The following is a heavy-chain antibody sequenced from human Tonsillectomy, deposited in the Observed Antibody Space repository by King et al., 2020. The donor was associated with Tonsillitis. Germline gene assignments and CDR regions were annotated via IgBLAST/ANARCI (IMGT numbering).Heavy chain of an antibody. CDR1: GYTFTSYA. D-gene: IGHD2-2*01. J-gene: IGHJ4*02. CDR3: AREFKRDCSSTSCHFLY. V-gene: IGHV7-4-1*02. Sequence: VQLVESGSELKKPGASVKVSCTASGYTFTSYAMNWVRQAPGQGLEWMGWINTNTGNPTYAQGFTGRFVFSLDTSVTTAYLQISSLKAEETAVYYCAREFKRDCSSTSCHFLYWGQGTLVTVSS. CDR2: INTNTGNP.